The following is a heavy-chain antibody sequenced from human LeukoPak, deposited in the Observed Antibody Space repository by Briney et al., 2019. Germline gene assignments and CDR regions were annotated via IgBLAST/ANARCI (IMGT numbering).Heavy chain of an antibody. CDR3: ARVAMSDSSGYCDY. CDR2: ISGSGGST. CDR1: GFTFSSYA. Sequence: PGGSLRLSCAASGFTFSSYAMSWVRQAPGKGLEWVSAISGSGGSTYYADSVKGRFTISRDNSKNTLYLQMNSLRAEDTAVYYCARVAMSDSSGYCDYWGQGAKVTVSS. J-gene: IGHJ4*02. V-gene: IGHV3-23*01. D-gene: IGHD3-22*01.